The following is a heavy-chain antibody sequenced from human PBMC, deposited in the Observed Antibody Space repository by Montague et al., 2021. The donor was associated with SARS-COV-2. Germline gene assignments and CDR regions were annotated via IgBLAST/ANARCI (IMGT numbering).Heavy chain of an antibody. Sequence: SETLSLTCTVSGGSISSSSYYWGWIRQPPGKGPVWIGCIYSSGTTFSNPSLRSRVTMSVNTSKNQFSLRLSSVAAADTAVFYCAREAAGDWYFDLWGRGTLVTVSS. CDR2: IYSSGTT. CDR1: GGSISSSSYY. CDR3: AREAAGDWYFDL. D-gene: IGHD2-15*01. J-gene: IGHJ2*01. V-gene: IGHV4-39*02.